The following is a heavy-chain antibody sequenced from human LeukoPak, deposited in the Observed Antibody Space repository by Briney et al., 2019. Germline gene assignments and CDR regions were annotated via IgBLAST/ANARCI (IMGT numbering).Heavy chain of an antibody. CDR3: ARDRDYGDLRDLGY. J-gene: IGHJ4*02. D-gene: IGHD4-17*01. CDR1: GFTFSSYS. Sequence: GGSLRLSCAASGFTFSSYSMNWVRQAPGKGLEWVSSISSSGSYIYYADSLKGRFTISRDNAKNSLYPQMNSLRAEDTAVYYCARDRDYGDLRDLGYWGQGTLVTVSS. V-gene: IGHV3-21*01. CDR2: ISSSGSYI.